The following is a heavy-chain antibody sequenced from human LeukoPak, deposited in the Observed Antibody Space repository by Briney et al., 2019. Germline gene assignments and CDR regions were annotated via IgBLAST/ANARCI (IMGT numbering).Heavy chain of an antibody. CDR2: IYYSGST. Sequence: SETLSLTCTVSGGSISSYYWSWIRQPPGKGLEWIGYIYYSGSTNYNPSLKSRVTISVDTSKNQFSLKLSSVTAADPAGYYFARDSATITKIVVVINDLDYWGQGTLVTVSS. J-gene: IGHJ4*02. CDR1: GGSISSYY. D-gene: IGHD3-22*01. V-gene: IGHV4-59*01. CDR3: ARDSATITKIVVVINDLDY.